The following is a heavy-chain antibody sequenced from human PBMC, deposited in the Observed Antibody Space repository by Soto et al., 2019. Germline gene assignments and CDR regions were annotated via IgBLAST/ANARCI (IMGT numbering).Heavy chain of an antibody. V-gene: IGHV3-23*01. J-gene: IGHJ4*02. D-gene: IGHD2-15*01. Sequence: EVQVLESGGGLVQPGGSLRLSCTASGFTFNRYAMSWVRQAPGKGLEWVLVISGSGGRIYYAESVKGRFTISRDNSKNMLYLQMNSLRVEDTAMYHCAKDRCSGGSCDSWDSWGQGTPVTVSS. CDR3: AKDRCSGGSCDSWDS. CDR2: ISGSGGRI. CDR1: GFTFNRYA.